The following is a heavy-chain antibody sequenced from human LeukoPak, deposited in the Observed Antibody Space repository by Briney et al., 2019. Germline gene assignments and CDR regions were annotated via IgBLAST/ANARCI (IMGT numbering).Heavy chain of an antibody. Sequence: GGSLRLSCAASGFTFSSYTMTWVRQAPGMGLEWVSSISSGSSHIYYADSVKGRFTISRDNAKNSLYPQMNSLRAEDTAVYYCASYTIYGVGYHRGYFDYWGQGTLVTVSS. CDR3: ASYTIYGVGYHRGYFDY. CDR1: GFTFSSYT. CDR2: ISSGSSHI. J-gene: IGHJ4*02. D-gene: IGHD3-3*01. V-gene: IGHV3-21*01.